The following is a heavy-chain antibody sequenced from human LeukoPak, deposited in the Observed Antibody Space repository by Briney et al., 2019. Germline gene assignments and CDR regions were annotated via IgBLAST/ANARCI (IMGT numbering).Heavy chain of an antibody. Sequence: GGSLRLSCTASGFTFSSYSMNWVRQAPGKGLEWVSYISSSSSTIYYADSVKGRFTISRDNAKNSLYLQMNSLRAEDTAVYYCARDWGGYDTGIPWGQGTLVTVSS. CDR1: GFTFSSYS. D-gene: IGHD5-12*01. J-gene: IGHJ4*02. CDR2: ISSSSSTI. V-gene: IGHV3-48*04. CDR3: ARDWGGYDTGIP.